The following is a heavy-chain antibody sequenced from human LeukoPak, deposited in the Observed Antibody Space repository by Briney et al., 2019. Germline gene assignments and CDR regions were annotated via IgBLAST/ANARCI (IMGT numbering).Heavy chain of an antibody. CDR3: AREFAVPYYFDY. V-gene: IGHV3-7*03. CDR1: GFSFSSSW. Sequence: GGSLRLSCAASGFSFSSSWMSWVRQAPGKGLEWVANIKLDGSEKYFVDSVKGRFTIYRDNAKHSLYLQMNSLRAEDTAVYYCAREFAVPYYFDYWGQGTLVTVSS. J-gene: IGHJ4*02. D-gene: IGHD4-17*01. CDR2: IKLDGSEK.